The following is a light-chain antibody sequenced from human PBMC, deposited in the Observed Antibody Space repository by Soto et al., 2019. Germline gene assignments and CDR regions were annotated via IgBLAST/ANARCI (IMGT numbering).Light chain of an antibody. J-gene: IGKJ2*01. CDR2: GAN. CDR1: QTVTSSY. CDR3: QQYGSSVPIYT. V-gene: IGKV3-20*01. Sequence: EVVLTQSPGTLSLSPGERATLSCRASQTVTSSYLAWYQQKPGQAPRLLIYGANDRAAGIPDRFSGSGSGTDFTLTISRLEPEDFAVYYCQQYGSSVPIYTFGQGTKVEI.